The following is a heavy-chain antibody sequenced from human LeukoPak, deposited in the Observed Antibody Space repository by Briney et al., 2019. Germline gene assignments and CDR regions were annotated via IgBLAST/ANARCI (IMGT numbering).Heavy chain of an antibody. CDR2: IYYSGST. J-gene: IGHJ6*02. CDR1: GGSISSGGYY. D-gene: IGHD5-24*01. V-gene: IGHV4-31*03. Sequence: SETLTLTRTVSGGSISSGGYYWSWIRQHPGKGLEWIGYIYYSGSTYYNPSLKSRVTISVDTSKNQFSLKLSSVTAADTAVYYCARETYNNYSGMDVWGQGTTVTVSS. CDR3: ARETYNNYSGMDV.